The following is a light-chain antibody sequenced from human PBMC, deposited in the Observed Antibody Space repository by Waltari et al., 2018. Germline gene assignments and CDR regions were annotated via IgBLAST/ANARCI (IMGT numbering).Light chain of an antibody. CDR3: QHYVRLPVT. CDR1: PSVGMT. CDR2: GAS. J-gene: IGKJ1*01. V-gene: IGKV3-20*01. Sequence: EIVLTQSPGTLSLSLGERAILSCRASPSVGMTLAWYQQKPGQAPRLLIYGASNRATGIPDRFSGSGSGTDFSLTISRLEPEDFSVYYCQHYVRLPVTFGQGTRVEI.